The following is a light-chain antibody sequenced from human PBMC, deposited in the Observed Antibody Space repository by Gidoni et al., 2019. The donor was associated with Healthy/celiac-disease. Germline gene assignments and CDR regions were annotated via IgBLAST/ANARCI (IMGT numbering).Light chain of an antibody. CDR1: QSISSW. CDR3: QQYNSYPGYS. V-gene: IGKV1-5*03. Sequence: DIQMTQSPSTLSASVGDRVTITCRASQSISSWLAWYQQKPGKAPKLLIYKASSLESGVPSRFSGSGSGTEFTLTISSLQPDDFATYYCQQYNSYPGYSFXQXTKLEIK. J-gene: IGKJ2*03. CDR2: KAS.